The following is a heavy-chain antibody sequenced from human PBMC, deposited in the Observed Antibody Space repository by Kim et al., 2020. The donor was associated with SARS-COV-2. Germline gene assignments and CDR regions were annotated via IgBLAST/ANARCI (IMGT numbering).Heavy chain of an antibody. CDR2: ISYSGST. Sequence: SETLSLTCTVSGGSISSSNYYWGWIRQPPGKGLEWIGSISYSGSTYYNPSLKSRVTISADTSKNQFSLKLSSVTAADTAVYYCARRRGLLDSWGQGTLVTVSS. CDR3: ARRRGLLDS. D-gene: IGHD2-2*03. CDR1: GGSISSSNYY. V-gene: IGHV4-39*01. J-gene: IGHJ4*02.